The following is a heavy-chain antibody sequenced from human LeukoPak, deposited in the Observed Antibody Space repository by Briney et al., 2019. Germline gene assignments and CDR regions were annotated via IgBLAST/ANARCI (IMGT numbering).Heavy chain of an antibody. D-gene: IGHD3-10*01. Sequence: GGSLRLSCAASGFTFSSYGMHWVRQAPGKGLEWVAVISYDGSNKYYADSVKGRFTISRDNSKNTLYLQMNSLRAEDTAVYYCAKDLFDGYYYGSGGYQDYWGQGTLVTVSS. J-gene: IGHJ4*02. CDR1: GFTFSSYG. CDR2: ISYDGSNK. CDR3: AKDLFDGYYYGSGGYQDY. V-gene: IGHV3-30*18.